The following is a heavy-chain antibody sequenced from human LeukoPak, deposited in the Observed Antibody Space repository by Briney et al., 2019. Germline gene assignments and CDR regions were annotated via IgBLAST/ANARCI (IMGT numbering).Heavy chain of an antibody. CDR2: ISWDGGRT. D-gene: IGHD3-10*01. CDR1: GFTFDDYA. CDR3: AKDKFDGSGSYYFDH. J-gene: IGHJ4*02. V-gene: IGHV3-43D*03. Sequence: GGSLRLSCAASGFTFDDYALHWVRQFPGKGLEWVSLISWDGGRTYYADSVKGRFTISRDNSKNSLCLQMNSLRTEDTALYYCAKDKFDGSGSYYFDHWGQGTLVTVSS.